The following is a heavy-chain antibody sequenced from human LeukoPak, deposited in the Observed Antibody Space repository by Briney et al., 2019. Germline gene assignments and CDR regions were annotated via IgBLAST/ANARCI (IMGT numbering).Heavy chain of an antibody. Sequence: PGGSLRLSCAASGFTFSSYEMNWVRQAPGKGLEWVSYISSSGSTIYYADSVKGRFTISRDNAKNLLYLQMNSLRAEDTAVYYCASLPLWFGEYYWGQGTLVTVSS. J-gene: IGHJ4*02. CDR1: GFTFSSYE. D-gene: IGHD3-10*01. CDR3: ASLPLWFGEYY. V-gene: IGHV3-48*03. CDR2: ISSSGSTI.